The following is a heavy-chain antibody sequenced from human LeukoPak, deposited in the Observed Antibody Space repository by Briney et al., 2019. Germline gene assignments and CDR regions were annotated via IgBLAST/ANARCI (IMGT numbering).Heavy chain of an antibody. J-gene: IGHJ6*04. CDR1: GFTFSSYE. D-gene: IGHD3-10*02. Sequence: PGGSLRLSCAASGFTFSSYEINWVRQAPGKGLEWVSCISSSGSTIYYADSVKGRFTISRDNAKNSLYLQMNSLRAEDTAVYYCAELGITMIGGVWGKGTTVTISS. CDR3: AELGITMIGGV. V-gene: IGHV3-48*03. CDR2: ISSSGSTI.